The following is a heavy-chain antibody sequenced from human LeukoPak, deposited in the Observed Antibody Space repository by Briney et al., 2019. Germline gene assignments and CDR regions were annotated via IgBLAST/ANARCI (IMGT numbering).Heavy chain of an antibody. V-gene: IGHV4-61*02. Sequence: SETLSLTCTVDGGSISSGSYYWSWILQPAGKGLEWTGRIYTSGSTHYNPSLKSLVTISVDTSKNQFSLKLSCVTAADTAVYYCARDALISDDAFDIWGQGTMVTVSS. CDR1: GGSISSGSYY. CDR3: ARDALISDDAFDI. CDR2: IYTSGST. J-gene: IGHJ3*02. D-gene: IGHD3-10*01.